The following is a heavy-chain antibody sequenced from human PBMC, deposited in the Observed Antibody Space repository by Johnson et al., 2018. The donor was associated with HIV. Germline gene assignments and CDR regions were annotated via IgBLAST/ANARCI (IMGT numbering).Heavy chain of an antibody. CDR3: ARTRQGAFDI. CDR2: IYSGGGT. V-gene: IGHV3-66*02. Sequence: VQLVESGGGLVQPGGSLRLSCAASRFTFSSYAMSWVRQAPGKGLEWVSVIYSGGGTYYEDSVKGRFTISRDNSKNTLYLQMNSLRPQDTAVYYCARTRQGAFDIWGQGTMVTVSS. CDR1: RFTFSSYA. J-gene: IGHJ3*02.